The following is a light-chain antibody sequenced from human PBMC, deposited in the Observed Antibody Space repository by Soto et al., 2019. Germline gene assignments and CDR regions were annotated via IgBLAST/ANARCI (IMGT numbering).Light chain of an antibody. V-gene: IGKV3-20*01. CDR3: QQYGSSPYT. CDR2: GAS. J-gene: IGKJ2*01. CDR1: QSFVSSY. Sequence: ELVLTQSPGTLSLSPGETATLSCRASQSFVSSYLAWYQQKPGQAPRLLIYGASSRATGITDRFSGSGSGTDFTLTISSLEPEDFAVYYCQQYGSSPYTFGQGTKLEIK.